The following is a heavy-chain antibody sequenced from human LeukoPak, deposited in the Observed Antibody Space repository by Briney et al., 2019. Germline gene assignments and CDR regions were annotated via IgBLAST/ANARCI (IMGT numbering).Heavy chain of an antibody. CDR3: TTYRYNYDSSGYDY. D-gene: IGHD3-22*01. CDR1: GFIFSNAW. CDR2: IRSKTDGGTT. J-gene: IGHJ4*02. V-gene: IGHV3-15*01. Sequence: PGGSLRLSCAASGFIFSNAWMSWVRQAPGKGLEWLGRIRSKTDGGTTDYAAPVKGRFTISRDDSKNTLYLQMNSLKSEDTAVYYCTTYRYNYDSSGYDYWGQGTLVTVSS.